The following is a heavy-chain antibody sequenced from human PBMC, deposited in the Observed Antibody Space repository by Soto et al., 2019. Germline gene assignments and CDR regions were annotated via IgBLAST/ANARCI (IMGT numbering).Heavy chain of an antibody. V-gene: IGHV3-11*06. CDR1: GFIFNDYY. D-gene: IGHD4-17*01. Sequence: LRLSCAASGFIFNDYYMSWIRQAPGKGLEWLSNISGSSGSKKYADAGKGRFTISRDNAKKSLYLEMHSLRAEDTAVYYCARYAAEVTTFFDHWGQGTLVTVSS. CDR2: ISGSSGSK. J-gene: IGHJ4*02. CDR3: ARYAAEVTTFFDH.